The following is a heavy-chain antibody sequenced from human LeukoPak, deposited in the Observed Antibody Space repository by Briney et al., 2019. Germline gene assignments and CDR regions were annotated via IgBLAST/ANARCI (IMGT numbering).Heavy chain of an antibody. J-gene: IGHJ4*02. CDR3: ARDPSMYYYDSSGYRYPYYFDY. CDR1: GFTFSSYW. Sequence: GGSLRHSCAASGFTFSSYWMSWVRQAPGKGQEWVANIKQDGSEKYYVDSVKGRFTISRDNAKNSLYLQMNSLRAEDTAVYYCARDPSMYYYDSSGYRYPYYFDYWGQGTLVTVSS. CDR2: IKQDGSEK. D-gene: IGHD3-22*01. V-gene: IGHV3-7*01.